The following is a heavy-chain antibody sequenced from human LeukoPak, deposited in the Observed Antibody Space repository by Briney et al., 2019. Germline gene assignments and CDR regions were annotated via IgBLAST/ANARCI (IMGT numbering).Heavy chain of an antibody. V-gene: IGHV3-21*01. CDR3: AREAVVPAAFDY. J-gene: IGHJ4*02. CDR1: GFTFSSYR. CDR2: ISSSSSYI. Sequence: GGSLRLSCAASGFTFSSYRMTWVRQAPGKGLEWVSSISSSSSYIYYADSVKGRFTISRDNAKNSLYLQMNSLRAEDTAVYYCAREAVVPAAFDYWGQGALVTVSS. D-gene: IGHD2-2*01.